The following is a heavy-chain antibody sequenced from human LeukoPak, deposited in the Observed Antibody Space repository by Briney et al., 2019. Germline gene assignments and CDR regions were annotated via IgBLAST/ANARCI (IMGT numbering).Heavy chain of an antibody. CDR3: ARDVRRGTYYYDSSGYIRFDI. CDR2: IYTSGST. CDR1: GGSISSGSYY. D-gene: IGHD3-22*01. V-gene: IGHV4-61*02. J-gene: IGHJ3*02. Sequence: SETLSLTCTVSGGSISSGSYYWSWIRQPAGKGLKWIGRIYTSGSTNYNPSLKSRVTMSVDTSKNQFSLKLSSVTAADTAVYYCARDVRRGTYYYDSSGYIRFDIWGQGTMVTVSS.